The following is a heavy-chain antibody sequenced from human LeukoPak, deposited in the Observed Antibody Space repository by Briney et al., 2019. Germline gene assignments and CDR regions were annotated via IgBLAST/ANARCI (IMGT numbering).Heavy chain of an antibody. CDR2: IWYDGSNK. Sequence: PGRSLRLSCAASGFTFSSYGMHWVRQAPGKGLEWVAVIWYDGSNKYYADSVKGRFTISRDNSKNTLYLQMNSLRAEDTAVYYCAKDWEVLLWFGEFSYFDYWGQGTLVTVSS. CDR3: AKDWEVLLWFGEFSYFDY. V-gene: IGHV3-33*06. J-gene: IGHJ4*02. D-gene: IGHD3-10*01. CDR1: GFTFSSYG.